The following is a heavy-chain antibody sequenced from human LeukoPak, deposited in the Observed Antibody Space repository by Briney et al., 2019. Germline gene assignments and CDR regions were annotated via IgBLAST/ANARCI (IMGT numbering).Heavy chain of an antibody. D-gene: IGHD2-2*01. Sequence: SQTLSLTCAISGDSFSSNSATWNWIRQSPSRGLEWLVRTYYRSTLYTYYAVSVKSRLSINRDTSKNQISLQLNSVTPEDTAVYYSARPAGPIDYWGQGTLVTVSS. J-gene: IGHJ4*02. CDR2: TYYRSTLYT. CDR3: ARPAGPIDY. V-gene: IGHV6-1*01. CDR1: GDSFSSNSAT.